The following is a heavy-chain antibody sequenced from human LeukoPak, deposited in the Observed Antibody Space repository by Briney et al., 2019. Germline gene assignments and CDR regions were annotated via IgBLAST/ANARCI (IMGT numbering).Heavy chain of an antibody. Sequence: PGGSLRLSCAASGFTFSSYTMNWVRQAPGKGLEWVSSISSTSSYIYYADSVKGRFTISRDNAENSLFLQMNSQRDEDTAVYFCARDAVSSAWAFDIWGQGTMVTVSS. J-gene: IGHJ3*02. D-gene: IGHD6-6*01. CDR2: ISSTSSYI. V-gene: IGHV3-21*01. CDR1: GFTFSSYT. CDR3: ARDAVSSAWAFDI.